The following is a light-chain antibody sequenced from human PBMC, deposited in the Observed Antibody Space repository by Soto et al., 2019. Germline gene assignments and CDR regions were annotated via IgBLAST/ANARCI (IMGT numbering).Light chain of an antibody. J-gene: IGKJ1*01. CDR3: QHYGSSPST. Sequence: EIVLTQSPGTLPLSPGERATLSCRASQSISSSYLAWYQQKPGQAPRLLIYGASSRATGIPDRFSGSGSGTDFTLIISRLEPEDFAVYYCQHYGSSPSTFGQGTKVEIK. V-gene: IGKV3-20*01. CDR2: GAS. CDR1: QSISSSY.